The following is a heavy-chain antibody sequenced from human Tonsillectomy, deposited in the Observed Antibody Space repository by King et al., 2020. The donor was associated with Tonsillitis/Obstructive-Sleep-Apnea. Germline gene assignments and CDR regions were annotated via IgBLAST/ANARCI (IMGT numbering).Heavy chain of an antibody. Sequence: VPLQESGPGLVKPSETLSLTCTVYGDSISSYYWNWIRQPPGKGLEWIGYIYYTGSTNYKSSLKSRVTISIDASKKQFSLKLRSVTAADTAVYYCARDGEHSALAMWGQGTMVTVSS. D-gene: IGHD1/OR15-1a*01. CDR3: ARDGEHSALAM. CDR1: GDSISSYY. J-gene: IGHJ3*02. CDR2: IYYTGST. V-gene: IGHV4-59*01.